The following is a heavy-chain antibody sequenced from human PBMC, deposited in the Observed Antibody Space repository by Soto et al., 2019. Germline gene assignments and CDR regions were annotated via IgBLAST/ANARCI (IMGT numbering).Heavy chain of an antibody. D-gene: IGHD2-8*01. Sequence: EVQMLESGGGLVQPGGSLRLSCAASGFTFSSYAMSWVRQAPGKGLDWVSAISGSDGSTYYADSVKGRFTISRDNSKNTLYLQMNSLGAEDTAVYYCAKGPGMYSDFDYWGQGTLVTVSS. CDR3: AKGPGMYSDFDY. V-gene: IGHV3-23*01. CDR1: GFTFSSYA. J-gene: IGHJ4*02. CDR2: ISGSDGST.